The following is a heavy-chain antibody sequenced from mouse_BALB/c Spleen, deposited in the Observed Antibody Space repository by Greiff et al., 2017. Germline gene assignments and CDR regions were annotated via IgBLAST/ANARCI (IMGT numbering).Heavy chain of an antibody. CDR1: GFTFSSYA. J-gene: IGHJ2*01. D-gene: IGHD2-10*02. V-gene: IGHV5-6-5*01. CDR3: ARGGYGNYFDY. Sequence: EVNLVESGGGLVKPGGSLKLSCAASGFTFSSYAMSWVRQTPEKRLEWVASISSGGSTYYPDSVKGRFTISRDNARNILYLQMSSLRSEDTAMYYCARGGYGNYFDYWGQGTTLTVSS. CDR2: ISSGGST.